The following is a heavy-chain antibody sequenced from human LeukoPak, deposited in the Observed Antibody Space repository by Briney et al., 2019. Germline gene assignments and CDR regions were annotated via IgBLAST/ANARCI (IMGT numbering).Heavy chain of an antibody. CDR3: ARDLRGSGSYPRSGMDV. CDR1: GYTFTSYG. Sequence: ASVKVSCKASGYTFTSYGISWVRQAPGQGLEWMGWISAYNGNTNYAQKLQGRVAMTTDTSTSTAYMELRSLRSDDTAVYYCARDLRGSGSYPRSGMDVWGKGTTVTVSS. J-gene: IGHJ6*03. CDR2: ISAYNGNT. V-gene: IGHV1-18*01. D-gene: IGHD3-10*01.